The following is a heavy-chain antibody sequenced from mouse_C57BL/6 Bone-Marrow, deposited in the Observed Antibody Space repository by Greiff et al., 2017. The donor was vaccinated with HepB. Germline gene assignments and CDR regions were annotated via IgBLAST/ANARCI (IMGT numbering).Heavy chain of an antibody. Sequence: EVQLKESEGGLVQPGSSMKLSCTASGFTFSDYYMAWVRQVPEKGLEWVANINYDGSSTYYLDSLKSRFIISRDNAKNILYLQMSSLKSEDTATYYCARDGLRYYFDYWGQGTTLTVSS. CDR1: GFTFSDYY. V-gene: IGHV5-16*01. CDR3: ARDGLRYYFDY. CDR2: INYDGSST. J-gene: IGHJ2*01. D-gene: IGHD1-1*01.